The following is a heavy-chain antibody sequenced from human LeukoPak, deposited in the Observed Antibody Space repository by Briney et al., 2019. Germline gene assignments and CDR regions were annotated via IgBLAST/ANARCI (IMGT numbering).Heavy chain of an antibody. CDR2: ISGSGGST. CDR3: AKEALQNCGGDCYSFDY. Sequence: PGGSLRLSCAASGFTFSSYAMSRVRQAPGKGLEWVSAISGSGGSTYYADSVKGRFTISRDNSKNTLYLQMNSLRAEDTAVYYCAKEALQNCGGDCYSFDYWGQGTLVTVSS. D-gene: IGHD2-21*01. J-gene: IGHJ4*02. CDR1: GFTFSSYA. V-gene: IGHV3-23*01.